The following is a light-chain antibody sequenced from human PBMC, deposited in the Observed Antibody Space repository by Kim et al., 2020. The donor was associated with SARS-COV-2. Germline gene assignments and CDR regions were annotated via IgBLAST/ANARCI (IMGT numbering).Light chain of an antibody. Sequence: SVSPGERATLSCRASQSVYSNLAWYQQKPGQAPRLLIYGASTRATGVPARFSGSGSGTEFTLSISSLQSEDSAVYYCQQYNHWPRTFGQGTKLEI. CDR3: QQYNHWPRT. CDR2: GAS. V-gene: IGKV3-15*01. CDR1: QSVYSN. J-gene: IGKJ2*01.